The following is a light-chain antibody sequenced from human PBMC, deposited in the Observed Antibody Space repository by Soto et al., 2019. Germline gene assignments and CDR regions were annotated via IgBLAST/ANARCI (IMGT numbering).Light chain of an antibody. CDR2: EVT. CDR1: SSDVGDYNY. CDR3: SSYTSSSTLG. Sequence: QSALTQPASVSGSPGQSITISCTGTSSDVGDYNYVSWYQQHPGKAPKLMIYEVTNRPSGVSNRFSGSKSGNTASLTISGLQAEDEADYYCSSYTSSSTLGFGGGTQLTV. J-gene: IGLJ2*01. V-gene: IGLV2-14*01.